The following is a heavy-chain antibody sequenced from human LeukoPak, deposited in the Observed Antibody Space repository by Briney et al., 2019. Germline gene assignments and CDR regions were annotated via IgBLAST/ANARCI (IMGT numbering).Heavy chain of an antibody. Sequence: SETLSLTCTVSGGSISSYYWSWIRQPAGKGLEWIGRIYISGSGSTNYNPSLKSRVTMSVDTSKNQFSLKLSSVTAADAAVYYCARDKRVAVAGTYIYYYYMDVWGNGTTVTISS. J-gene: IGHJ6*03. CDR2: IYISGSGST. D-gene: IGHD6-19*01. CDR3: ARDKRVAVAGTYIYYYYMDV. CDR1: GGSISSYY. V-gene: IGHV4-4*07.